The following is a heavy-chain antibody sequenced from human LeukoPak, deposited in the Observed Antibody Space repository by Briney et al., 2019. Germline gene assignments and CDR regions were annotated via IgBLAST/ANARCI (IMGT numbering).Heavy chain of an antibody. CDR2: IYYSGST. CDR3: ARADVELWFGELLSGYFDY. CDR1: GGSISSYY. Sequence: SETLSLTCTVSGGSISSYYWIWIRQPPGKGLEWIGYIYYSGSTNYNPSLKSRVTISVDTSKNQFSLKLSSVTAADTAVYYCARADVELWFGELLSGYFDYWGQGTLVTVSP. V-gene: IGHV4-59*01. D-gene: IGHD3-10*01. J-gene: IGHJ4*02.